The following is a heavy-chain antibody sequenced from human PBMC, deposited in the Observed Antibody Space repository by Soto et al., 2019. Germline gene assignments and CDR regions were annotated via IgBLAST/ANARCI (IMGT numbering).Heavy chain of an antibody. V-gene: IGHV4-39*01. J-gene: IGHJ4*02. Sequence: PSETLSLTCAVSGCSISGSYYYWGWLRQSPGRGPEWIGGVFYTGFASYNPSLESLVSVSVDTSKNQFSLKVSAVTAADTAVYYCASSQKGYNWNYFDHWGQGALVTVSS. D-gene: IGHD1-20*01. CDR3: ASSQKGYNWNYFDH. CDR1: GCSISGSYYY. CDR2: VFYTGFA.